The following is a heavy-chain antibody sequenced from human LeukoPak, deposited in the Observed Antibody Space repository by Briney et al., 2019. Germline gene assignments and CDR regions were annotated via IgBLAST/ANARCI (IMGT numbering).Heavy chain of an antibody. CDR1: GGSFSGYY. CDR3: VRVALYYYGSESYYFFEH. CDR2: IKQDGTDK. Sequence: ETLSLTCAVYGGSFSGYYWSWIRQPPGEGLEWVANIKQDGTDKYYVDSVEGRFTISRDNPKKSQYLQMNTLRVEDKAICYCVRVALYYYGSESYYFFEHWGQGTPVTASS. V-gene: IGHV3-7*01. J-gene: IGHJ4*02. D-gene: IGHD3-10*01.